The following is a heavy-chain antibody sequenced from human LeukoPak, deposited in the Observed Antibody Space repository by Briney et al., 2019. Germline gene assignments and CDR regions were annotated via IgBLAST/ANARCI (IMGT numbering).Heavy chain of an antibody. CDR3: AKGAVVVVAATLDY. Sequence: GGSLRLSCAASGFNLDDYAMHWVRQAPGKGLEWVSGISWNSGSIGYADSVKGRFTISRDNAKNSLYLQMNSLRAEDTALYYCAKGAVVVVAATLDYWGQGTLVTVSS. D-gene: IGHD2-15*01. CDR1: GFNLDDYA. V-gene: IGHV3-9*01. CDR2: ISWNSGSI. J-gene: IGHJ4*02.